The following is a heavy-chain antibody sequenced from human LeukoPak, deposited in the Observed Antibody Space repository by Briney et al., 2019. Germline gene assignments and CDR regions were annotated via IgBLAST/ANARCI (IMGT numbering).Heavy chain of an antibody. CDR1: GYTFTSYY. Sequence: ASVKVPCKASGYTFTSYYMHRVRQAPGQGLEWMGIINPSGGSTSYAQKFQGRVTMTRDTSTSTVYMELSSLRSEDTAVYYCARDQAMTTGYIDYWGQGTLVTVSS. V-gene: IGHV1-46*01. CDR2: INPSGGST. D-gene: IGHD4-17*01. J-gene: IGHJ4*02. CDR3: ARDQAMTTGYIDY.